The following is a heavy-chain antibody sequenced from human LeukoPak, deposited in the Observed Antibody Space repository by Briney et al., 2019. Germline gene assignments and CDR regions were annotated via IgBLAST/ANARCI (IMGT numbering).Heavy chain of an antibody. CDR1: GYTFTSYD. CDR3: ARVDDFWSGYPDY. D-gene: IGHD3-3*01. CDR2: INPNSGGT. V-gene: IGHV1-2*02. J-gene: IGHJ4*02. Sequence: ASVKVSCKASGYTFTSYDINWVRQATGQGLEWMGWINPNSGGTNYAQKFQGRVTMTRDTSISTAYMELSRLRSDDTAVYYCARVDDFWSGYPDYWGQGTLVTVSS.